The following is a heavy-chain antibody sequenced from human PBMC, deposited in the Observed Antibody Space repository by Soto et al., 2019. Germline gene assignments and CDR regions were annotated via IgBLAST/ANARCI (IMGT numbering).Heavy chain of an antibody. D-gene: IGHD7-27*01. CDR1: GGSINNHY. CDR2: IFYSGST. V-gene: IGHV4-59*11. Sequence: PSETLSLTCTVSGGSINNHYWSWIRQPPGQVLEWIGYIFYSGSTNYNPSLKSRFLLSVDTSKNQFSLKLSFLTAADTAIYYCARANWFFDYWGQGTLVTVSS. J-gene: IGHJ4*02. CDR3: ARANWFFDY.